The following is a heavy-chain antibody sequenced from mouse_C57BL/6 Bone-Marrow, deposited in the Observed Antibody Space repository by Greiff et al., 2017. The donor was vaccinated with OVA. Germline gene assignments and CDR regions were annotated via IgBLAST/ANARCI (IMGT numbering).Heavy chain of an antibody. CDR2: IWGVGST. D-gene: IGHD1-2*01. J-gene: IGHJ4*01. V-gene: IGHV2-6*01. CDR1: GFSLTSYG. Sequence: QVQLKESGPGLVAPSQSLSITCTVSGFSLTSYGVDWVRQSPGKGLEWLGVIWGVGSTNYNSALKSRLSISKDNSKSQVFLKMNSLQTDDTAMYYCARQRDYYGRTRGAMDYWGQGTSVTVSP. CDR3: ARQRDYYGRTRGAMDY.